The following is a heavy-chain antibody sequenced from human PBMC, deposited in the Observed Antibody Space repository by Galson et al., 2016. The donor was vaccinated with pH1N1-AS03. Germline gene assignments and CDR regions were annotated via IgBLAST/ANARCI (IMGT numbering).Heavy chain of an antibody. CDR3: ARHREYQVLSSTMDV. J-gene: IGHJ6*02. V-gene: IGHV5-51*01. CDR1: GYSFTGYW. D-gene: IGHD2-2*01. CDR2: IYPSDSDT. Sequence: QSGAEVKKTGESLKISCKGSGYSFTGYWIGWVRQKPGKGLEWMGIIYPSDSDTRYNPSFQGQVTISVDESIGTAYLQWISLKASDTAIYYCARHREYQVLSSTMDVWGQGTTVTVSS.